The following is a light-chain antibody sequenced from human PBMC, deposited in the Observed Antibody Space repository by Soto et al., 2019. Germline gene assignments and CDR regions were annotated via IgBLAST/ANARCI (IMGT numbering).Light chain of an antibody. J-gene: IGKJ1*01. CDR3: QQYGRSPWT. CDR2: GAS. CDR1: ESVASSY. Sequence: EIVLAQSPGTLSLSPGEGATLSCRASESVASSYLAWYQQIPGQAPRLLIYGASSRATGIPDRFSGSGSGTDFTLTITRLQPEDFAMYYCQQYGRSPWTSGQGTKVDIK. V-gene: IGKV3-20*01.